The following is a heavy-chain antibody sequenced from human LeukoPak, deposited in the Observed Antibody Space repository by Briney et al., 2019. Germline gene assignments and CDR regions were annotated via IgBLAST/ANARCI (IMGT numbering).Heavy chain of an antibody. V-gene: IGHV3-23*01. CDR1: GFTFSSYA. J-gene: IGHJ4*02. D-gene: IGHD4-17*01. CDR3: VATVTILDY. Sequence: RGSLRLSCAASGFTFSSYAMSWVRQAPGKVLEWVSAISGSGGSTYYADSVKGRFTISRDNSKNTLYLQMNSLRAEDTAVYYCVATVTILDYWGQGTLVTVSS. CDR2: ISGSGGST.